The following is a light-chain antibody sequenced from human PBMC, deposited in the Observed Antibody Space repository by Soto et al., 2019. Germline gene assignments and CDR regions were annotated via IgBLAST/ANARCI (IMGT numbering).Light chain of an antibody. CDR3: QQYGSSGT. V-gene: IGKV3-11*01. Sequence: ETVLTQSPATLSLSPGERATLSCRASQSVSSYLAWYQQKPGQAPRLLIYDASNRATGIPARFSGSGSGTDFTLTISSLEPADFAVYYCQQYGSSGTFGQGTKVDIK. J-gene: IGKJ1*01. CDR2: DAS. CDR1: QSVSSY.